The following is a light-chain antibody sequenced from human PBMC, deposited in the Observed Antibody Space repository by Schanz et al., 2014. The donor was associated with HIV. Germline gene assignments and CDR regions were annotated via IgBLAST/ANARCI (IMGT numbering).Light chain of an antibody. V-gene: IGLV2-14*01. CDR2: DVS. CDR1: SSDVGGDNF. Sequence: QSALTQPASVSGSPGQSISISCAGTSSDVGGDNFVSWYQQHPGKAPKLMIYDVSKRPSGVPDRFSGSKSGNTAFLTISGLQAEDEADYYCSSYTVSGARGVIVGTGTKLTVL. CDR3: SSYTVSGARGVI. J-gene: IGLJ1*01.